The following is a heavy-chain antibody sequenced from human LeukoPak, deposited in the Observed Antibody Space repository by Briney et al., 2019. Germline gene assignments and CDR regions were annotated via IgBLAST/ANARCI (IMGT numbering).Heavy chain of an antibody. D-gene: IGHD3-10*01. V-gene: IGHV3-30*03. CDR3: ARGQYSGRGGYFDY. J-gene: IGHJ4*02. CDR2: ISYDGSKK. CDR1: GFTFSSYG. Sequence: GRSLRLSCAASGFTFSSYGMHWVRQAPGKGLEWVTVISYDGSKKYYADSVKGRFTISRDNSNNTLYLQMNSLRAEDTAVYYCARGQYSGRGGYFDYWGQGTLVTVSS.